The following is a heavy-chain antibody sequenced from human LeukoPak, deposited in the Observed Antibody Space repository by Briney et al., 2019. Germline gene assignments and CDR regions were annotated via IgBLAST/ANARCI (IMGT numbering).Heavy chain of an antibody. D-gene: IGHD3-22*01. CDR3: ARSSGYYYGYYYYYYYMDV. CDR2: IYTSGST. V-gene: IGHV4-61*02. Sequence: PAETLSLTCTVSGGSISSGSDYWSWIRQPAGKGLEWIGRIYTSGSTNYNPAPKSRVTISVDTSKNQFSMKMSSVTAADTAVYCCARSSGYYYGYYYYYYYMDVWGKGTTVTVSS. J-gene: IGHJ6*03. CDR1: GGSISSGSDY.